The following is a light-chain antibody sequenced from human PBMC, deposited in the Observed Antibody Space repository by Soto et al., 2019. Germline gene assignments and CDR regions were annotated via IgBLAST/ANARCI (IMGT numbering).Light chain of an antibody. CDR2: TAS. CDR1: QTITSS. V-gene: IGKV1-5*03. J-gene: IGKJ1*01. CDR3: QQYNSMWT. Sequence: DIQMTQSPSTLSASVGDRVTITCRASQTITSSLAWYQQKPGKAPKLLIYTASNLESGVPSRFSGSGSGTEFTLTISSLQPDDFATYYCQQYNSMWTFGQGTKVEIK.